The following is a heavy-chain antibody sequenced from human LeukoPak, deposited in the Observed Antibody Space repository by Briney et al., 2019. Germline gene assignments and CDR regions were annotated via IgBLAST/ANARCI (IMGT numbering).Heavy chain of an antibody. V-gene: IGHV4-39*01. D-gene: IGHD5/OR15-5a*01. J-gene: IGHJ4*02. Sequence: SETLSLTCTVSGGSISSSSYYWGWIRQPPGKGLEWIGSIYYSGSTYYNPSLKSRVTISVDTSKNQFSLKLSSVTAADTAVYYCATLVSTRYYFDYWGQGTLVTVSS. CDR1: GGSISSSSYY. CDR3: ATLVSTRYYFDY. CDR2: IYYSGST.